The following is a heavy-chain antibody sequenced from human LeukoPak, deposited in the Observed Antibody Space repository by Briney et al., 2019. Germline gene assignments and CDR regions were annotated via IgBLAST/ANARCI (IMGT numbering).Heavy chain of an antibody. CDR3: ARVDIQLWLTFDY. CDR2: INHSGST. D-gene: IGHD5-18*01. Sequence: SETLSLTCAVYGGSFSGYYWSWIRQPPGKGLEWIGEINHSGSTNYNPSLKSRVTISVDTSRNQFSLKLSSVTAADTAVYYCARVDIQLWLTFDYWGQGTLVTVSS. CDR1: GGSFSGYY. V-gene: IGHV4-34*01. J-gene: IGHJ4*02.